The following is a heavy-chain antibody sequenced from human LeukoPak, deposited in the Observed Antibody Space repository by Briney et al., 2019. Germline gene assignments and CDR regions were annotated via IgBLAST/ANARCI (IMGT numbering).Heavy chain of an antibody. CDR2: IYYSGST. J-gene: IGHJ6*03. V-gene: IGHV4-59*08. Sequence: SETLSLTCTVSGGSMKNFYWSWVRQAPGKGLEWIGCIYYSGSTKYNPSLASPLSMTVDTAKNQFSLKLASVTAADTAVYYCTRGTYEFLEAIYYYTDVWGKGTTVTVSS. CDR3: TRGTYEFLEAIYYYTDV. D-gene: IGHD3-3*01. CDR1: GGSMKNFY.